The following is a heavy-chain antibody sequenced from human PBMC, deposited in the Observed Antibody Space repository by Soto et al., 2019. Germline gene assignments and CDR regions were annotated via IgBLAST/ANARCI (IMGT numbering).Heavy chain of an antibody. V-gene: IGHV3-30*18. J-gene: IGHJ4*02. CDR1: GFTFSSYG. D-gene: IGHD2-2*01. Sequence: GSLRLSCAASGFTFSSYGMHWVRQAPGKGLEWVAVISYDGSNKYYADSVKGRFTISRDNSKNTLYLQMNSPRAEDTAVYYCAKDGTNYIDIVVVPAANWGQGTLVTVSS. CDR3: AKDGTNYIDIVVVPAAN. CDR2: ISYDGSNK.